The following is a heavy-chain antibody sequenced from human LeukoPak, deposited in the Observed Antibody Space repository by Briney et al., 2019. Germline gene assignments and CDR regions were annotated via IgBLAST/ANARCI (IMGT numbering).Heavy chain of an antibody. CDR2: ISRSGEST. V-gene: IGHV3-23*01. CDR3: AKDYAVGSIDY. CDR1: GFTFSGFA. D-gene: IGHD3-16*01. J-gene: IGHJ4*02. Sequence: GGSLRLSCAASGFTFSGFAMSWIRQAPGKGLEWVSSISRSGESTFYADSARGRFTISRDNSKNTVSLQMESLRAEDTALYYCAKDYAVGSIDYWGQGTLVTVSS.